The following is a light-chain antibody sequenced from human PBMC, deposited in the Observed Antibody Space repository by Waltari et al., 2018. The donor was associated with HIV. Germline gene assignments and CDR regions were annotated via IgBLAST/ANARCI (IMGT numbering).Light chain of an antibody. CDR3: AAWDGSLRGGV. CDR2: TNN. J-gene: IGLJ3*02. CDR1: SPIYGIHD. V-gene: IGLV1-47*01. Sequence: QSVLTQPPSASGPPGQRVTISCSGSSPIYGIHDVSWYQHRRGTAPKLLIFTNNQRPSWVPDRFSASKSGTSASLAISALQSDDEADYYCAAWDGSLRGGVFGGGTKLTV.